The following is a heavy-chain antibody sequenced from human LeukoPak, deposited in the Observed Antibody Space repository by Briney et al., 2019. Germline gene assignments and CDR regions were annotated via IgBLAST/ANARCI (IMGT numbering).Heavy chain of an antibody. CDR3: AREFITTDDAFDL. J-gene: IGHJ3*01. D-gene: IGHD3-10*01. Sequence: GGSLRLSCAASGFTFSRYEMNWVGEAPGKGVEGGADISFSGSTIYYAETVKGGFTISRDNAKNTLYMEMYRLRAEDTAVYYCAREFITTDDAFDLWGQGTMVTVSS. V-gene: IGHV3-48*03. CDR2: ISFSGSTI. CDR1: GFTFSRYE.